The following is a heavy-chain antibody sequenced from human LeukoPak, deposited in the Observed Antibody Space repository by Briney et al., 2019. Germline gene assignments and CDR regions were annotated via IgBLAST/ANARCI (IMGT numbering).Heavy chain of an antibody. Sequence: PGGSLRLSCAASGFTFSSYWMHWVRQAPGKGLVWVSRINSDGSSTSYAGSVKGRFTISRDNAKNTLYLQMNRLRAEDTAVYHCARDRAVAAVAAIYWYFDLWGRGTLVTVSS. V-gene: IGHV3-74*01. CDR1: GFTFSSYW. J-gene: IGHJ2*01. D-gene: IGHD6-19*01. CDR3: ARDRAVAAVAAIYWYFDL. CDR2: INSDGSST.